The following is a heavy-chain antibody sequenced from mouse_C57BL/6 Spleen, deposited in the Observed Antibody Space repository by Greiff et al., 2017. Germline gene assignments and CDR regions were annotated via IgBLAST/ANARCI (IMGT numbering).Heavy chain of an antibody. V-gene: IGHV1-50*01. CDR1: GYTFTSYW. CDR3: ARLYSYGSSYSIDY. D-gene: IGHD1-1*01. CDR2: IDPSDSYT. J-gene: IGHJ2*01. Sequence: QVQLQQPGAELVKPGASVKLSCKASGYTFTSYWMQWVKQRPGQGLEWIGEIDPSDSYTNYNQKFKGKATLTVNKSSSTAYRQLSSLTSEDSAVYSCARLYSYGSSYSIDYWGQGTTLTVSS.